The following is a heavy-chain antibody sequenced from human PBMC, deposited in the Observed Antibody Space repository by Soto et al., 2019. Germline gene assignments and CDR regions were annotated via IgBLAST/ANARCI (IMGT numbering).Heavy chain of an antibody. Sequence: GGPLRLCGTTSGTTLRPYAMSWFRQAPGKGLEWIGYIRSNTYGGTTEYAASVKGRFTISRDDSKRVAHLQMNSLETEDTAVHLCSRRKHLPYWA. CDR3: SRRKHLPY. CDR1: GTTLRPYA. CDR2: IRSNTYGGTT. J-gene: IGHJ4*01. V-gene: IGHV3-49*03.